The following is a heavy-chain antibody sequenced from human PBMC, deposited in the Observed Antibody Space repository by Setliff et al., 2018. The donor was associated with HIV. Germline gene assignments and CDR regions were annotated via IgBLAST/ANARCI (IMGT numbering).Heavy chain of an antibody. Sequence: KASETLSLTCAVSGYSISSGYYWGWIRQPPGKGLEWIGSIYYSGSTKYNPSLKSRLTISVDTSKNQFSLKLRSVTAADTAFYYCARGVTHPPPFGAFDIWGLGTLVTV. J-gene: IGHJ3*02. D-gene: IGHD5-18*01. V-gene: IGHV4-38-2*01. CDR3: ARGVTHPPPFGAFDI. CDR1: GYSISSGYY. CDR2: IYYSGST.